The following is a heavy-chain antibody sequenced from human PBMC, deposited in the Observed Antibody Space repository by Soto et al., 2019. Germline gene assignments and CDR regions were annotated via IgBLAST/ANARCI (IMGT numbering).Heavy chain of an antibody. CDR2: IYHSGST. D-gene: IGHD2-2*01. CDR1: GGSISGGGYS. Sequence: QLQLQESGSGRVKPSQTLSPTCAVSGGSISGGGYSWSWIRQPPGKGLEWIGYIYHSGSTYYNPSLKSRVTISVDRSKNQFSLKLSSVTAADTAVYYCARVPDRWGQGTLVTVSS. CDR3: ARVPDR. J-gene: IGHJ5*02. V-gene: IGHV4-30-2*01.